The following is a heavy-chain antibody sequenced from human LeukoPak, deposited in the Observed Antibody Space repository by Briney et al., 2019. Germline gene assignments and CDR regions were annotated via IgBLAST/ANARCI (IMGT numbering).Heavy chain of an antibody. J-gene: IGHJ4*02. CDR2: INSDGSWT. V-gene: IGHV3-74*01. Sequence: GGSLRLSCAASGNYRMHWVREAPGKGLVWVSHINSDGSWTSYADSVKGRFTIFKDNAKNTVYLQMNSLRADDTAVYFCARSPGDGYNTFDYWGQGTLVTVSS. CDR3: ARSPGDGYNTFDY. CDR1: GNYR. D-gene: IGHD5-24*01.